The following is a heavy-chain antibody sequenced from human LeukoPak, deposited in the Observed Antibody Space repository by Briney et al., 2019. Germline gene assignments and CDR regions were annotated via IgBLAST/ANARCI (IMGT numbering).Heavy chain of an antibody. CDR1: GFTFSSYS. Sequence: GGSLRLSCAASGFTFSSYSMNWVRQAPGKGLDWVSSIRSSSSYIYYADSVKGRFSISRDNAKNSLYLQMNSLRAEDTAVYYCARNSGYEPLHDYWGQGTLVTVSS. CDR3: ARNSGYEPLHDY. D-gene: IGHD5-12*01. J-gene: IGHJ4*02. CDR2: IRSSSSYI. V-gene: IGHV3-21*01.